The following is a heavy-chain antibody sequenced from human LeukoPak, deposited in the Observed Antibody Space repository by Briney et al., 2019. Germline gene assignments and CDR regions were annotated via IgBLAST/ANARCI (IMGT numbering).Heavy chain of an antibody. J-gene: IGHJ4*02. Sequence: GGSLRLSCAASGFTVSSNYMSWVRQAPGKGLEWVSVIYSGGSTCYADSVKGRFTISRDNSKNTLYLQMNSLRAEDTAVYYCARGDYGDPVDYWGQGTLVTVSS. V-gene: IGHV3-66*01. CDR2: IYSGGST. CDR1: GFTVSSNY. D-gene: IGHD4-17*01. CDR3: ARGDYGDPVDY.